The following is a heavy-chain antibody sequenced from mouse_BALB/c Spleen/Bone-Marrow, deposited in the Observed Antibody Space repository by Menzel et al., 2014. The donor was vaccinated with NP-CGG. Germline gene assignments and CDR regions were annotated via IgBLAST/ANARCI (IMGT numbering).Heavy chain of an antibody. D-gene: IGHD1-1*01. Sequence: LVESGAELMKPGASVKISCKATGYTFSTYWIEWVKQRPGHGLEWLGEILPGNGNTDYNEKFKGKATFTADTSSNTACMQLSSLTSEDSAVFYCARHGSSGFDYWGQGTALTVSS. CDR3: ARHGSSGFDY. V-gene: IGHV1-9*01. CDR1: GYTFSTYW. J-gene: IGHJ2*01. CDR2: ILPGNGNT.